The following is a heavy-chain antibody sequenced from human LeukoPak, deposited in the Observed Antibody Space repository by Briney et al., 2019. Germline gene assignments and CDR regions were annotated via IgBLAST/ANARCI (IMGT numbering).Heavy chain of an antibody. J-gene: IGHJ4*02. CDR3: ARGKWEVLFGTKGHTTTFDN. CDR2: FDPEDGET. CDR1: GYTLTELS. V-gene: IGHV1-24*01. Sequence: ASVKVSCKVSGYTLTELSMHWVRQAPGKGLEWMGGFDPEDGETIYAQKFQGRVTMTEDTSTDTAYMELSSLRSEDTAVYYCARGKWEVLFGTKGHTTTFDNWGQGTLVTVSS. D-gene: IGHD1-26*01.